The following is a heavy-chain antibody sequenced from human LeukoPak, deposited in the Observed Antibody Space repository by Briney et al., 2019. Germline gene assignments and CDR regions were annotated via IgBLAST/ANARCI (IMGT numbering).Heavy chain of an antibody. CDR3: ARADFWSGYHYFDY. CDR2: ISSSSKYI. CDR1: GFNFSDYN. Sequence: GGSLRLSCAASGFNFSDYNMNWVRQAPGKGLEWVSVISSSSKYIYYADSVKGRFTISRDNAKNSLYLQMNSLRAEDTAVYYCARADFWSGYHYFDYWGQGTLVTVSS. D-gene: IGHD3-3*01. V-gene: IGHV3-21*06. J-gene: IGHJ4*02.